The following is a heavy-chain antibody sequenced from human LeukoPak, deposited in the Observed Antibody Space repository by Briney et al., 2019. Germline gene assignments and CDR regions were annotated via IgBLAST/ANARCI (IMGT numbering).Heavy chain of an antibody. D-gene: IGHD6-13*01. CDR2: INAGNGNT. Sequence: ASVKVSCKASGYTFTSYAMHWVRQAPGQRLEWMGWINAGNGNTKYSQKFQGRVTITRDTSASTAYMELSSLRSEGTAVYYCARDQQQLMVDPWGQGTLVTVSS. CDR1: GYTFTSYA. CDR3: ARDQQQLMVDP. J-gene: IGHJ5*02. V-gene: IGHV1-3*01.